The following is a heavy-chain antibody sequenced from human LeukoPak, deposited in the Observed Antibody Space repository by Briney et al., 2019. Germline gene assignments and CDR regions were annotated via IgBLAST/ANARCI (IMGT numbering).Heavy chain of an antibody. J-gene: IGHJ4*02. CDR2: IRYDGSNK. Sequence: GGSLRLSCAASGFTFSSYGMHWVRQAPGKGLEWVVFIRYDGSNKYYADSVKGRFTISRDNSKNTLYLQMNSLRAEDTAVYYCAKEAERGAGFDYWGQGTLVTVSS. CDR3: AKEAERGAGFDY. V-gene: IGHV3-30*02. D-gene: IGHD1-26*01. CDR1: GFTFSSYG.